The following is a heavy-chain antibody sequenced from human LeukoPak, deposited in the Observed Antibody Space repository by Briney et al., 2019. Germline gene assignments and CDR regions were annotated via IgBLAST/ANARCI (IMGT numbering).Heavy chain of an antibody. Sequence: ASVKVSCKASGYXXXSYGIXWVRQAPGXXXXXXXXISAYNGNTNYAQKLQGRVTMTTDTSTSTAYMELRSLRSDDTAVYYCAGDSSVVRGDSDYWGQGTLVTVSS. D-gene: IGHD3-10*01. J-gene: IGHJ4*02. V-gene: IGHV1-18*01. CDR1: GYXXXSYG. CDR2: ISAYNGNT. CDR3: AGDSSVVRGDSDY.